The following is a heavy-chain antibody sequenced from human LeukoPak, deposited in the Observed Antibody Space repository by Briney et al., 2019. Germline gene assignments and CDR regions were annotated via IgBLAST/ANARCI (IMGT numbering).Heavy chain of an antibody. CDR1: GFTFSSDW. CDR3: GRALGSALDY. Sequence: GGSLRLSCAASGFTFSSDWMHWVRQVPGKGLVWVSRINSDGSSTAYADSVKGRFTISRDNAKNTLYLQMNSLRVEDTAVYYCGRALGSALDYWGQGTLVTVSS. D-gene: IGHD1-26*01. V-gene: IGHV3-74*01. CDR2: INSDGSST. J-gene: IGHJ4*02.